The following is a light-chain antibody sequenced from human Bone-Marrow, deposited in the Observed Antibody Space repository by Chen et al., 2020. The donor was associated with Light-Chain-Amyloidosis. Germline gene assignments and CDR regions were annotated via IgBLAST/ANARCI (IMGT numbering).Light chain of an antibody. Sequence: DIQVTQSPSPLSASVGDSITITCRASQNINNYLNWYQLKPGKVPQLLVYSASKLHSGVPSRFIGSGLGADFTLTITSLQPDDFATYDCQQSYRFPRTFGQGTRVE. CDR1: QNINNY. J-gene: IGKJ1*01. CDR3: QQSYRFPRT. CDR2: SAS. V-gene: IGKV1-39*01.